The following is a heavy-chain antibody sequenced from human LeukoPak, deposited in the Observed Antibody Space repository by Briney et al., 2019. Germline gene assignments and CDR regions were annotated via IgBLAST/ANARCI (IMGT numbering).Heavy chain of an antibody. D-gene: IGHD2-15*01. V-gene: IGHV4-34*01. J-gene: IGHJ2*01. Sequence: SETLSLTCAVYGGSLSGYYRTWIRQPPGKGLEWIGEINHSGSTNYNPSLKSRVSISVDTSNNQFSLKLSSVTAADTAVYFCARYGGGSYWYFNLWGRGTLVTVSS. CDR3: ARYGGGSYWYFNL. CDR1: GGSLSGYY. CDR2: INHSGST.